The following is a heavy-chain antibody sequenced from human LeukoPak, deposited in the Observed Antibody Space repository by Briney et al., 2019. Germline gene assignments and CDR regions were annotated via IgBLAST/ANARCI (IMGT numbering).Heavy chain of an antibody. J-gene: IGHJ4*02. V-gene: IGHV4-38-2*01. Sequence: PSETLPLTCAVSGYSISSGYYWGWIRQPPGKGLEWIGGIYHSGSTYYNPSLKSRVTISVDTSKNQFSLKLSFVTAADTAVYYCARHYYYDSSGYSDYWGQGTLVTVSS. CDR3: ARHYYYDSSGYSDY. CDR2: IYHSGST. CDR1: GYSISSGYY. D-gene: IGHD3-22*01.